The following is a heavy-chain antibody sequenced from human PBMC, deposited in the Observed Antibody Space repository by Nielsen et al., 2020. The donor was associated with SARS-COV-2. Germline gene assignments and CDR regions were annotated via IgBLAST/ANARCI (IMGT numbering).Heavy chain of an antibody. D-gene: IGHD6-13*01. J-gene: IGHJ6*02. CDR1: GFTFSSYG. CDR2: IWYDGSNK. Sequence: GGSLRLSCAASGFTFSSYGMHWVRQAPGKGLEWVAVIWYDGSNKYYADSVKGRFTISRDNSKNTLYLQMNSLRAEDTAVYYCAGELVPGYYGMDVWGQGTTVTVSS. V-gene: IGHV3-33*01. CDR3: AGELVPGYYGMDV.